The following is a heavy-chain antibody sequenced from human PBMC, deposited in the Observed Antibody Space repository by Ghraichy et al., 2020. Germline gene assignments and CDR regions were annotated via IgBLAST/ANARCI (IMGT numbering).Heavy chain of an antibody. CDR3: AKDGAPVAGTNYYYGMDV. V-gene: IGHV3-23*01. J-gene: IGHJ6*02. D-gene: IGHD6-19*01. CDR2: ISGSGGST. CDR1: GFTFSSYA. Sequence: GGSLRLSCAASGFTFSSYAMSWVRQAPGKGLEWVSAISGSGGSTYYADSVKGRFTISRDNSKNTLYLQMNSLRAEDTAVYYCAKDGAPVAGTNYYYGMDVWGQGTTVTVSS.